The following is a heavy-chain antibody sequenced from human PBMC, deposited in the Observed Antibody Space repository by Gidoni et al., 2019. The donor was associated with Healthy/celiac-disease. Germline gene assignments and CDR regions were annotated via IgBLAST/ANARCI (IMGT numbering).Heavy chain of an antibody. Sequence: QVQLQESGPGLVKPSETLSLTCTVSGGSVSSGSYYWSWIRQPPGKGLEWTGYSYYSGSTNYNPFLKSRVTISVDTSKNQFSLKLSSVTAADTAVYYCARGGGSSWYRGRFDPWGQGTLVTVSS. CDR1: GGSVSSGSYY. CDR2: SYYSGST. CDR3: ARGGGSSWYRGRFDP. D-gene: IGHD6-13*01. J-gene: IGHJ5*02. V-gene: IGHV4-61*01.